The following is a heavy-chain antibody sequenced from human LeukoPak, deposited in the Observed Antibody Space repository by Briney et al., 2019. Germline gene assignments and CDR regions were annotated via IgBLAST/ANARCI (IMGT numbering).Heavy chain of an antibody. D-gene: IGHD2-15*01. CDR1: GYTFTSYG. V-gene: IGHV1-18*01. CDR3: ARDGCGSCYQSKNDAFDI. Sequence: ASVKVSCKASGYTFTSYGISWVRQAPGQGLEWMGWISAYNGNTNYAQKLQGRVTMTTDTSTSTAYMELRSLRSDDTAVYYCARDGCGSCYQSKNDAFDIWGQGTMVTVSS. J-gene: IGHJ3*02. CDR2: ISAYNGNT.